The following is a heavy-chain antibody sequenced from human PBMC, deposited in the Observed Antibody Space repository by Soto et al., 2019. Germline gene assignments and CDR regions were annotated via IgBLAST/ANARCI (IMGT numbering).Heavy chain of an antibody. D-gene: IGHD3-16*01. CDR2: INAGNGNT. J-gene: IGHJ4*02. Sequence: ASVKVSCKASGYTFTSYAMHWVRQAPGQRLEWMGWINAGNGNTKYSQKFQGRVTITRDTSASTVYMELSSLRSEDTAVYYCAKTYGFLGGYYFDYWGQGTLVTVSS. V-gene: IGHV1-3*01. CDR3: AKTYGFLGGYYFDY. CDR1: GYTFTSYA.